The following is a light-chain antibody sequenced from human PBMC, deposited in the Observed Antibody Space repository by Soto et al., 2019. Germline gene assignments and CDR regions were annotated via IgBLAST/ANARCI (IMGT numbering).Light chain of an antibody. V-gene: IGLV2-14*01. CDR1: SSDVGAYNY. CDR2: EVS. Sequence: QSALTQPASVSGSPGQSITISCTGTSSDVGAYNYVSWYQQHPGKAPKLMIYEVSNRPSGVSDRFSGSRSGNTASLTISGLQAEDESDYYCSSYTSSSTWEFGGGTKLTVL. J-gene: IGLJ3*02. CDR3: SSYTSSSTWE.